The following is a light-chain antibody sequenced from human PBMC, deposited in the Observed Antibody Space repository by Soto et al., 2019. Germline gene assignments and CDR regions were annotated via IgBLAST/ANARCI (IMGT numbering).Light chain of an antibody. CDR2: KSS. CDR3: QQYRSFPRT. Sequence: DIQMTQSPSTLSASVGDTVTITCRASHSISSWLAWYQQKTGQAPNLLIYKSSSLESGVPSRFSGSGSGTDFTLTISSLQPDDFATCYCQQYRSFPRTFGQGTKVEIK. CDR1: HSISSW. J-gene: IGKJ1*01. V-gene: IGKV1-5*03.